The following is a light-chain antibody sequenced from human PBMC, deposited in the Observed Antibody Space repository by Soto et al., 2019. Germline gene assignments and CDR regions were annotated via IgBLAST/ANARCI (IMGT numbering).Light chain of an antibody. CDR2: DAS. J-gene: IGKJ1*01. Sequence: EIVLTQSPATLSLSPGERGSLSCRASQSVGSSLAWYQQKPGQAPRLLIYDASNRATGIPARFSGSGSGTDFTLTFSSLEPEDFAVYYCQQRSNWPRTFGQGTKVEIK. V-gene: IGKV3-11*01. CDR1: QSVGSS. CDR3: QQRSNWPRT.